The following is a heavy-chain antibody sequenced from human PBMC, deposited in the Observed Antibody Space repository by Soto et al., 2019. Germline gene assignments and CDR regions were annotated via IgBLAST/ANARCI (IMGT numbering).Heavy chain of an antibody. J-gene: IGHJ4*02. CDR3: ATDQLTTGAFDY. Sequence: EVQLLESGGGLVQPGGSLRLSCAASGLTFSSYAMSWVRQAPGKGLEWVSAISGSGGSTYYADSVKGRFTISRDNSKNTLYLQMNSLRAEDTAVYYCATDQLTTGAFDYWGQGTLVTVSS. V-gene: IGHV3-23*01. D-gene: IGHD4-17*01. CDR2: ISGSGGST. CDR1: GLTFSSYA.